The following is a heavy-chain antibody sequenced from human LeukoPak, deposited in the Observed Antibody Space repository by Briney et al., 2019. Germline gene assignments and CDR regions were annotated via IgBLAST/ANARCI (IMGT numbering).Heavy chain of an antibody. J-gene: IGHJ4*02. CDR3: ARVGYSSGWTVVYYFDY. CDR2: ISSSGSTI. CDR1: GFTFSSYS. Sequence: PGGSLRLSCAASGFTFSSYSMNWVRQAPGKGLEWVSYISSSGSTIYYADPVKGRFTISRDNAKNSLYLQMNSLRAEDTAVYYCARVGYSSGWTVVYYFDYWGQGTLVTVSS. V-gene: IGHV3-48*04. D-gene: IGHD6-19*01.